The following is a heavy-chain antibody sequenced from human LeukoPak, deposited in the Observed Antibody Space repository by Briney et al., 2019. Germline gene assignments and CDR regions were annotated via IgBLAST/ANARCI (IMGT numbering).Heavy chain of an antibody. J-gene: IGHJ3*01. CDR3: ARPTRPRAQNERRGDAFHV. Sequence: GSLRLSCAASGFTFSSYAMSWVRQAPGKGLEWIGSIYPSGKTSYNPSLKSRVAISLDMSKNQFSLRLTSVTAADTALYFCARPTRPRAQNERRGDAFHVWGPGTMVTVSS. D-gene: IGHD1-1*01. CDR2: IYPSGKT. CDR1: GFTFSSYA. V-gene: IGHV4-38-2*01.